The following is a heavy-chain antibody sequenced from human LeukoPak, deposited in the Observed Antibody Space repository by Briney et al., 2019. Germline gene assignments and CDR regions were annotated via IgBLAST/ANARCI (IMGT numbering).Heavy chain of an antibody. CDR1: GFTFDSYA. Sequence: GGSLRLSCTVSGFTFDSYAMIWVRQAPGKGLEWISPISRGSTYIYYADSVRGRFTISRDNARDSLFLQMNSLRAEDTAVYYCASFWSHYYYMDVWGKGTTVLVSS. CDR2: ISRGSTYI. CDR3: ASFWSHYYYMDV. D-gene: IGHD3-3*01. J-gene: IGHJ6*03. V-gene: IGHV3-21*01.